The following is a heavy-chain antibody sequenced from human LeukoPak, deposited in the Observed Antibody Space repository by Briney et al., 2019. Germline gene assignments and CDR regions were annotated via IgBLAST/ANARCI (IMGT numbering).Heavy chain of an antibody. V-gene: IGHV4-59*01. CDR1: GGSISTYY. D-gene: IGHD3-22*01. J-gene: IGHJ6*03. Sequence: SETLSLTCTVSGGSISTYYWSWIRQPPGKGLEWIGNIYYSGSTNYNPSLKSRVTISVDTSKNQFSLKLSSVTAADTAVYYCTRGSIAYYYMDVWGKGTTVTISS. CDR2: IYYSGST. CDR3: TRGSIAYYYMDV.